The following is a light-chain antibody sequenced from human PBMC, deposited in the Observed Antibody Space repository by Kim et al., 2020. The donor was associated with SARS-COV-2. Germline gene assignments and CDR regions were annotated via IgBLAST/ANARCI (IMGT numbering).Light chain of an antibody. CDR2: GAS. CDR3: QQYNNWLS. V-gene: IGKV3-15*01. Sequence: SVSPGERVTLSCRTSHTVNSNLAWYQQKPGQAPRLLIYGASTRATGIPARFSGSGSGTEFTLAISSLQSEDFAIYYCQQYNNWLSFGGGTKVDIK. J-gene: IGKJ4*01. CDR1: HTVNSN.